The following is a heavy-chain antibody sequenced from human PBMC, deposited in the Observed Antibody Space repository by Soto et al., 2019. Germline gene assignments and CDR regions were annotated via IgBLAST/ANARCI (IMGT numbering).Heavy chain of an antibody. V-gene: IGHV3-30-3*01. Sequence: GGSLRLSCAASGFTFSSYAMHWVRQAPGKGLEWVAVISYDGSNKYYADSVKGRITISRDNSKNTQYLQMNSLRAEDKAVYYFARGIMIFGVVIPDYYYYGMDVWGQGTTVTVSS. D-gene: IGHD3-3*01. CDR3: ARGIMIFGVVIPDYYYYGMDV. CDR1: GFTFSSYA. J-gene: IGHJ6*02. CDR2: ISYDGSNK.